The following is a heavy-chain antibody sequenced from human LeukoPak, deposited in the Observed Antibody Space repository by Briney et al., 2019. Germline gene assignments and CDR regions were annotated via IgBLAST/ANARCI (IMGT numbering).Heavy chain of an antibody. J-gene: IGHJ4*02. Sequence: SGRSLRLSCAASGFTFSSYSMNWVRQAPGKGLEWVSSISSSSSYIYYADSVKGRFTISRDNAKNSLYLQMNSLRAEDTAVYYCARGAAYAYYFVLWGQGTLVTVSS. CDR3: ARGAAYAYYFVL. D-gene: IGHD2-15*01. V-gene: IGHV3-21*01. CDR1: GFTFSSYS. CDR2: ISSSSSYI.